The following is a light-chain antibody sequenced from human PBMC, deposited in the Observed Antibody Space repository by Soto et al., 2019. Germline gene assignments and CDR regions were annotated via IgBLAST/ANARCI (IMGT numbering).Light chain of an antibody. Sequence: DIQMTQSPSSLSASVGDRVTITCRASQGIRDALGWYQQKPGKVPKRLIYSASSLQNGVPSRFSGSGSETVFTLTLSSLQPEYFAPYFCLQHSDYPFTFGQGTRLEI. CDR2: SAS. CDR1: QGIRDA. J-gene: IGKJ2*01. CDR3: LQHSDYPFT. V-gene: IGKV1-17*01.